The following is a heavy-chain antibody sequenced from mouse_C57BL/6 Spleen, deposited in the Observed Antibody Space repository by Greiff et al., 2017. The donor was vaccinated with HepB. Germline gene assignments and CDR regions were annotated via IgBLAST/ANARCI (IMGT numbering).Heavy chain of an antibody. CDR1: GYTFTDYY. V-gene: IGHV1-19*01. CDR2: INPYNGGT. J-gene: IGHJ2*01. Sequence: VQLQQSGPVLVKPGASVRMSCKASGYTFTDYYMNWVKQSHGKSLEWIGVINPYNGGTSYNQKFKGKATLTVDKSSSTAYMELNSLTSEDSAVYYCARGLGGDYWGQGTTLTVSS. D-gene: IGHD3-3*01. CDR3: ARGLGGDY.